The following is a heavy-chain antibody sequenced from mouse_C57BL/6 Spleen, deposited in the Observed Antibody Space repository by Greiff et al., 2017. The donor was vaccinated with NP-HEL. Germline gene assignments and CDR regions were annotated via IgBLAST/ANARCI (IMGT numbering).Heavy chain of an antibody. Sequence: VQLQQPGAELVMPGASVKLSCKASGYTFTSYWMHWVKQRPGQGLEWIGEIDPSDSYTNYNQKFKGKSTLTVDKSSSTAYMQLSSLTSEDSAVYYCARSYDGYYQAWFAYWGQGTLVTVSA. J-gene: IGHJ3*01. CDR3: ARSYDGYYQAWFAY. V-gene: IGHV1-69*01. CDR1: GYTFTSYW. CDR2: IDPSDSYT. D-gene: IGHD2-3*01.